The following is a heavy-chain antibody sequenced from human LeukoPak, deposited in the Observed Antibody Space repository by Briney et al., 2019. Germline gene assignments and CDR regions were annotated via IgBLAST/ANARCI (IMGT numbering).Heavy chain of an antibody. D-gene: IGHD3-3*01. J-gene: IGHJ6*04. V-gene: IGHV3-23*01. CDR2: ISGSGGST. Sequence: PGGSLRLSCAASGFTFSSYAMSWVRQAPGKGLEWVSAISGSGGSTYYADSVKGRFTISRDNSKNTLYLQMNSLRAEDTAVYYCAKGTLRFLEWLALDVWGKGTTVTVSS. CDR1: GFTFSSYA. CDR3: AKGTLRFLEWLALDV.